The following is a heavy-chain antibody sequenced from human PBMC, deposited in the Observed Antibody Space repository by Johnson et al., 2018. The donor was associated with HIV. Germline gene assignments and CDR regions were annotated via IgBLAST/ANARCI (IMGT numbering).Heavy chain of an antibody. Sequence: QVQLVESGGGVVQPGRSLRLSCAASGFTFSSYGMHWVRQVPGKGLDWVAVISYTGGSIDYAGSVKGRFTVSRDNSKNTLYLQMNSLRAEDTAVYYCAKDSEWTIFGVVTAQGAFDIWGQGTMVTVSS. D-gene: IGHD3-3*01. CDR3: AKDSEWTIFGVVTAQGAFDI. CDR1: GFTFSSYG. CDR2: ISYTGGSI. J-gene: IGHJ3*02. V-gene: IGHV3-30*18.